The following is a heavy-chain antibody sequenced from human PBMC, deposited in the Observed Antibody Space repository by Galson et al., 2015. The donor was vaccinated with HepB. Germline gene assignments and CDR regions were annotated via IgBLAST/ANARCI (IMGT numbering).Heavy chain of an antibody. CDR3: ARERQWLGHNWFDP. V-gene: IGHV3-30*04. CDR2: ISYDGSNK. Sequence: LRLSCAASGFTFSSYAMHWVRQAPGKGLEWVAVISYDGSNKYYADSVKGRFTISRDNSKNTLYLQMNSLRAEDTAVYYCARERQWLGHNWFDPWGQGTLVTVSS. D-gene: IGHD6-19*01. J-gene: IGHJ5*02. CDR1: GFTFSSYA.